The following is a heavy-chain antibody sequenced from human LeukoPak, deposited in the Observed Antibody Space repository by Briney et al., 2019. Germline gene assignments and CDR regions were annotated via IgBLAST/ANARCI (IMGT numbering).Heavy chain of an antibody. CDR2: IWHDGTNE. CDR1: GFTVSTNY. D-gene: IGHD6-19*01. V-gene: IGHV3-33*08. Sequence: PGGSLRLSCGASGFTVSTNYMSSVRQAPGKGLEWVALIWHDGTNEKYADSVKGRFTISRDNSMDTLYLQMNSLRAEDMAVYYCARWSRYSSGWYELDYWGQGILVTVSS. J-gene: IGHJ4*02. CDR3: ARWSRYSSGWYELDY.